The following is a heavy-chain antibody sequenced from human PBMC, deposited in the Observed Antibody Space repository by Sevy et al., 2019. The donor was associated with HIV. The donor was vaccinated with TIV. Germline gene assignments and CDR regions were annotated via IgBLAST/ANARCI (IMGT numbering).Heavy chain of an antibody. D-gene: IGHD1-1*01. CDR3: ARAGYVLDAFDI. CDR2: ISSSGSTI. Sequence: GSLRLSCAASGFTFSDYYMSWIRQDPGKGLEGVSYISSSGSTIYYADSVKGRFTISRYNDKNSLYLQMNSLRAEDTAVYYCARAGYVLDAFDIWGQGKMVTVSS. CDR1: GFTFSDYY. J-gene: IGHJ3*02. V-gene: IGHV3-11*01.